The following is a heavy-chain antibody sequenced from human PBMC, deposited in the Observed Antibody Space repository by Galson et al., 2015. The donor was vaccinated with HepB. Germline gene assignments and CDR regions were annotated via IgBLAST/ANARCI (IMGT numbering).Heavy chain of an antibody. CDR1: GYSFTSYW. CDR2: IYPGDSDT. Sequence: QSGAEVKKPGESLKISCKGSGYSFTSYWIGWVRQMPGKGLEWMGIIYPGDSDTRYSPSFQGQVTISADKSISTAYLQWSSLKASDTAMYYCARPARSIAVAWGELDYWGQGTLVTVSS. V-gene: IGHV5-51*01. CDR3: ARPARSIAVAWGELDY. D-gene: IGHD6-19*01. J-gene: IGHJ4*02.